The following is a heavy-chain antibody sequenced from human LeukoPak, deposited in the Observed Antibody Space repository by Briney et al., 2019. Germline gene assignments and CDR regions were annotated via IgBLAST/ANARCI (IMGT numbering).Heavy chain of an antibody. CDR1: GFTFSSYA. D-gene: IGHD4-17*01. CDR3: ARDRQDYGIDY. J-gene: IGHJ4*02. CDR2: ISYDGSNK. V-gene: IGHV3-30-3*01. Sequence: AGGSLRLSCAASGFTFSSYAMHWVRQAPGKGLEWVAVISYDGSNKYYADSVKGRFTISRDNSKNTLYLQMNSLRAEDTAVYYCARDRQDYGIDYWGQGALVTVSS.